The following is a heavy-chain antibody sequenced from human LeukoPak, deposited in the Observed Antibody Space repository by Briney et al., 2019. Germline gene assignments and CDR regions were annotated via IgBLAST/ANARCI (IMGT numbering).Heavy chain of an antibody. D-gene: IGHD2-21*02. CDR2: INSDGSST. V-gene: IGHV3-74*01. CDR1: GFTFTTYW. Sequence: PGGSLRLSCAASGFTFTTYWMHWVRQAPGQGLVWVSRINSDGSSTSYADSVKGRFSISRDNARNPLYLQINSLIAEDTAVYFCARLRCDVGDCYSAGQNFWGQGTLVTVSS. J-gene: IGHJ4*02. CDR3: ARLRCDVGDCYSAGQNF.